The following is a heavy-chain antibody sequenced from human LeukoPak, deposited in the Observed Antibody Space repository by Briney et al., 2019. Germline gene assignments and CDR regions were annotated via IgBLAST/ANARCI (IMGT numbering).Heavy chain of an antibody. Sequence: SETLSLTCTVSGGSISSSSYYWGWIRQPPGTGLEWIGSIYYSGSTYYNPSLKSRVTISVDTSKNQFSLKLSSVTAADTAVYYCARLPKYYDYVWGRGYFDYWGQGTLVTVSS. CDR2: IYYSGST. V-gene: IGHV4-39*01. CDR3: ARLPKYYDYVWGRGYFDY. CDR1: GGSISSSSYY. D-gene: IGHD3-16*01. J-gene: IGHJ4*02.